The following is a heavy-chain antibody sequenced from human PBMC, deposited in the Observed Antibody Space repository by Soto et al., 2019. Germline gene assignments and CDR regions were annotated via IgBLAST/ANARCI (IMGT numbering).Heavy chain of an antibody. D-gene: IGHD6-19*01. CDR3: AIYSSGWYYFDY. Sequence: ASVKVSCKASGYTFTSYGINCVRQSPGQGLEWMGWISAYNGNTNYAQKLQGRVTMTTDTSTSTAYMELRSLRSDDTAVYYCAIYSSGWYYFDYWGQGTLVTVSS. CDR1: GYTFTSYG. V-gene: IGHV1-18*04. J-gene: IGHJ4*02. CDR2: ISAYNGNT.